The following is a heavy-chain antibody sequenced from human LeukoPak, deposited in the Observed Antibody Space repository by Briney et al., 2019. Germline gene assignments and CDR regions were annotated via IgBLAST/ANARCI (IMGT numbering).Heavy chain of an antibody. CDR2: IYYSGST. Sequence: SETLSLTCTVSGGSISSYYWSWIRQPPGKGLEWIGYIYYSGSTNYNTSLKSRVTISVDTSKNQFSLKLSSVTAADTAVYYCARGSSSWYPDYWGQGTLVTVSS. CDR3: ARGSSSWYPDY. CDR1: GGSISSYY. D-gene: IGHD6-13*01. V-gene: IGHV4-59*01. J-gene: IGHJ4*02.